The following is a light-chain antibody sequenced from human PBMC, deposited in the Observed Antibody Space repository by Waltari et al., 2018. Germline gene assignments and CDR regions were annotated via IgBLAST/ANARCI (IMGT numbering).Light chain of an antibody. V-gene: IGKV3-20*01. Sequence: EIVLTQSPGTLSLSPGERATLSCRASQNISRYLAWYQQKPGQAPRPLIYAASSRATGIPDRFSGSGSGTDFSLTISRLEPEDFAVYYCQNHERLPAMFGQGTKVEIK. CDR1: QNISRY. J-gene: IGKJ1*01. CDR2: AAS. CDR3: QNHERLPAM.